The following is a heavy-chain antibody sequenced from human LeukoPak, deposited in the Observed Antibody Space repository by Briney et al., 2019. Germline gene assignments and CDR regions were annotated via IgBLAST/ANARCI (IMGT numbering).Heavy chain of an antibody. CDR1: GGSFSGYY. D-gene: IGHD2-21*02. Sequence: SETLSLTCAVYGGSFSGYYWSWIRQPPGKGLEWIGYIYHSGSSYYNPSLKSRVTISVDRSKNQFSLKLSSVTAADTAVYYCARGPSDYYYYYYMDVWGKGTTVTVSS. CDR2: IYHSGSS. CDR3: ARGPSDYYYYYYMDV. J-gene: IGHJ6*03. V-gene: IGHV4-34*01.